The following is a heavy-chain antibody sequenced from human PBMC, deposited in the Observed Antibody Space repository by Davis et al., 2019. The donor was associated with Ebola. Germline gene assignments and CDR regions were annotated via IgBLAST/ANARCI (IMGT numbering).Heavy chain of an antibody. D-gene: IGHD1-20*01. V-gene: IGHV5-51*01. J-gene: IGHJ3*02. Sequence: KVSCKDSEDSFTSYWIGWMRQMPGKRLEWMGIIYTGSSDSRYTPSFRGQVTISADKSTRTAYLQWGSLKASDSAMYYCASLRRTITGMDDGFDIWGQGTMVTVSS. CDR2: IYTGSSDS. CDR1: EDSFTSYW. CDR3: ASLRRTITGMDDGFDI.